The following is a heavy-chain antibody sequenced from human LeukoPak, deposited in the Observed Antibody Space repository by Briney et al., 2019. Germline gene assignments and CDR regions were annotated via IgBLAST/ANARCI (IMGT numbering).Heavy chain of an antibody. D-gene: IGHD6-13*01. Sequence: ASVKVSCKASGYTFTSYGISWVRQAPGQGLEWMGWISAYNGNINYAQKFQGRVTMTTDTSTSTAYMELRSLRSDDTAVYYCAKDLRYSSSWTSGWFDPWGQGTLVTVSA. CDR2: ISAYNGNI. V-gene: IGHV1-18*01. CDR1: GYTFTSYG. CDR3: AKDLRYSSSWTSGWFDP. J-gene: IGHJ5*02.